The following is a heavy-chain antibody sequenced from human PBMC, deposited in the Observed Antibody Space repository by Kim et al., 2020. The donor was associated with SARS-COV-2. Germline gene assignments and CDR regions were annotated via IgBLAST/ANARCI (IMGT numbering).Heavy chain of an antibody. Sequence: SETLSLTCTVSGGSISSYYWSWIQQPPGKGLEWIGYIYYSGSTNYNPSLKSRVTISVDTSKNQFSLKLSSVTAADTAVYYCARDITVWGGHWFDPWGQGTLVTVSS. CDR2: IYYSGST. CDR1: GGSISSYY. D-gene: IGHD2-8*01. CDR3: ARDITVWGGHWFDP. J-gene: IGHJ5*02. V-gene: IGHV4-59*01.